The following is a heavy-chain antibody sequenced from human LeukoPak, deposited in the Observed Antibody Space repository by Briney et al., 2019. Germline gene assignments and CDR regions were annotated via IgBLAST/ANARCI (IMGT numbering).Heavy chain of an antibody. CDR3: ARDLYYDILTGYPGSDAFDI. CDR2: IKQDGSDK. Sequence: TGGSLRLSCAASGFTFTKYWMTWVRQAPGKGLEWVGNIKQDGSDKNYMDSVKGRFTISRDNTKNSVYLQMSSLGAEDTAVYYCARDLYYDILTGYPGSDAFDIWGQGTMVTVSS. V-gene: IGHV3-7*01. CDR1: GFTFTKYW. J-gene: IGHJ3*02. D-gene: IGHD3-9*01.